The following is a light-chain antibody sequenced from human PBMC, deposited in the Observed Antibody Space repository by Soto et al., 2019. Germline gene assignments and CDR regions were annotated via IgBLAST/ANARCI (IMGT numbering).Light chain of an antibody. CDR3: QQYGSSQFT. CDR2: DTS. CDR1: QSVNSLY. Sequence: EIVLMQPPGTLPLSPGEGATLSCRASQSVNSLYLAWYQQKPGQAPRGLIFDTSRRATGVPDRFSGSGSGTDFTLTISRLEPDDFAVYYCQQYGSSQFTFGPGTKVDIK. J-gene: IGKJ3*01. V-gene: IGKV3-20*01.